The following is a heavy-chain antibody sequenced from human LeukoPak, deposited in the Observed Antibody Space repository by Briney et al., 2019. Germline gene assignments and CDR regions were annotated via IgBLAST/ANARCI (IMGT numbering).Heavy chain of an antibody. Sequence: GASVKVSCKASGGTFSSYAISWVRQAPGQGLEWMGGIIPIFGTANYAQKFQGRVTITADKSTSTAYMELSSLRSEDTAVYYRAGSRRDGYNSWFDPWGQGTLVTVSS. CDR3: AGSRRDGYNSWFDP. J-gene: IGHJ5*02. D-gene: IGHD5-24*01. V-gene: IGHV1-69*06. CDR2: IIPIFGTA. CDR1: GGTFSSYA.